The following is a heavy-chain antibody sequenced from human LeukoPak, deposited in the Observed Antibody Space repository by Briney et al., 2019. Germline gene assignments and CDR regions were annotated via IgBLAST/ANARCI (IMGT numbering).Heavy chain of an antibody. D-gene: IGHD2-2*01. J-gene: IGHJ4*02. CDR3: ARDLRNYCSSTSCYG. CDR2: ISSSSSYI. CDR1: GFTFSSYS. V-gene: IGHV3-21*01. Sequence: PGGSLRLSCAASGFTFSSYSMNWVRQAPGKGLEWVSSISSSSSYIYYADSVKGRFTISRDNAKNSLYLQMNSLRAEDTAVYYCARDLRNYCSSTSCYGWGQGTLVTVSS.